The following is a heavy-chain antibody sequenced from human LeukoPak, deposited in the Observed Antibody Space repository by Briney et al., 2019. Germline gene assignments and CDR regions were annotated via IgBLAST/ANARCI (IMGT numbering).Heavy chain of an antibody. V-gene: IGHV1-18*01. CDR1: GYTFTIYG. J-gene: IGHJ4*02. Sequence: ASVKVSCKASGYTFTIYGFSWVRQAPGQGLEWMGWISTYYGNTNYAQKLQDRVTMTTDTSTSTAYMELTSLRSDDTAVYYCARVYSTNYYGSGDRPFLFDYWGQGTVVTVSS. D-gene: IGHD3-10*01. CDR3: ARVYSTNYYGSGDRPFLFDY. CDR2: ISTYYGNT.